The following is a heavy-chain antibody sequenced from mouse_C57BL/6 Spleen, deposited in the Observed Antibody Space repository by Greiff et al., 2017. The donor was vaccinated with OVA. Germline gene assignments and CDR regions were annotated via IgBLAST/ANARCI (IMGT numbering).Heavy chain of an antibody. V-gene: IGHV1-69*01. Sequence: QVQLQQPGAELVMPGASVKLSCKASGYTFTSYWMHWVKQRPGQGLEWIGELYPSDGYTNYNQKFKGKSTLTVDKSSSTAYMQLSSLTSEDSAIYDCARRPGVYFDYWGQGTTLTVSS. CDR1: GYTFTSYW. CDR3: ARRPGVYFDY. CDR2: LYPSDGYT. J-gene: IGHJ2*01.